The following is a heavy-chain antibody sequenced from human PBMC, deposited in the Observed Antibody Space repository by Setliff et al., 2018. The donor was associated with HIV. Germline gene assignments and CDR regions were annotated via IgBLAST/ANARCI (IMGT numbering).Heavy chain of an antibody. D-gene: IGHD6-19*01. J-gene: IGHJ4*02. CDR2: IHTTGSI. CDR3: ARDGGGSGWSLGEFDF. CDR1: GGPIRTGNYY. Sequence: SETLSLTCTVSGGPIRTGNYYWNWIRQPAGKGLEWIGHIHTTGSITCNPSLRSRVTISLDTSKNQVSLSLASVTAADTAVYYCARDGGGSGWSLGEFDFWGQGTLVTVSS. V-gene: IGHV4-61*09.